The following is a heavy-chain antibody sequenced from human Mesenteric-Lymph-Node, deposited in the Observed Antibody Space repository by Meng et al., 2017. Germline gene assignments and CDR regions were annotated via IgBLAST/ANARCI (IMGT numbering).Heavy chain of an antibody. CDR3: ARCTAVAGNWFDP. Sequence: QVHLVQSGAEVKKPGASVKVSCKASGYTFTTYAIHWVRQAPGQRLEWMGWINAGNGNTRYSQKFQGRVSITRDTSASTAYMELSSLRSEDTAVYYCARCTAVAGNWFDPWGQGTLVTVSS. J-gene: IGHJ5*02. V-gene: IGHV1-3*01. CDR2: INAGNGNT. D-gene: IGHD6-19*01. CDR1: GYTFTTYA.